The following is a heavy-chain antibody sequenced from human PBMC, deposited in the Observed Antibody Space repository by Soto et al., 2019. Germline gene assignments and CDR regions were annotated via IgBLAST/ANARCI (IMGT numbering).Heavy chain of an antibody. J-gene: IGHJ4*02. CDR1: GFTFSSHG. D-gene: IGHD3-3*01. CDR3: ARGLWTGYSSPYDY. Sequence: ESGGGLVKPGGSLRLSCAGSGFTFSSHGMNWVRQAPGKGLEWVSSISSSSNYIYYADSVKGRFTISRDNAKNSLSLQMNSLRVEDTGVYYCARGLWTGYSSPYDYWGQGTLVTVSS. V-gene: IGHV3-21*01. CDR2: ISSSSNYI.